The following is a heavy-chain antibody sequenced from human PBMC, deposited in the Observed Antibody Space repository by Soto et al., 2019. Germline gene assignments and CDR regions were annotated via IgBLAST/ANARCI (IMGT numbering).Heavy chain of an antibody. CDR1: GNTVPNYA. J-gene: IGHJ4*02. Sequence: VQLVQSGAELKKPGASVKVSCKASGNTVPNYAIHWVRQAPGQRLEWMGWINGGNGNTYYSEHFNGRVTFTSDTYSGTVYMQLSSLTSEDTAVYYCARDDSGFSGSHYIDYFNYWGQGALVTVSS. CDR2: INGGNGNT. D-gene: IGHD1-26*01. CDR3: ARDDSGFSGSHYIDYFNY. V-gene: IGHV1-3*01.